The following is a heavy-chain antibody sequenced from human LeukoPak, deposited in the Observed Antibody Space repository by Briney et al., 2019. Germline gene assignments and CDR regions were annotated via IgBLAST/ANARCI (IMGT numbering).Heavy chain of an antibody. Sequence: GGSLRLSCAASGFSFSDYWMSWVRQAPGKGLEWVANINRDGSEKHYVDSVKGRFTISRDNAKNSLSLQMTSLRDVDTALYYCGRRGSLSDYWGQGSLVSVSS. CDR3: GRRGSLSDY. CDR2: INRDGSEK. D-gene: IGHD3-10*01. J-gene: IGHJ4*02. CDR1: GFSFSDYW. V-gene: IGHV3-7*01.